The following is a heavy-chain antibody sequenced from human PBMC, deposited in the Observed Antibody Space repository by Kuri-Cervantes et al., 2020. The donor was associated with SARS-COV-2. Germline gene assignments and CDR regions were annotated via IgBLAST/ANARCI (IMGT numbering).Heavy chain of an antibody. Sequence: GESLKISCAASGFTFSSYEMNWVRQAPGKGLEWVPYISSSGSPTYYADSVKGRFTISRDNAKNSLYLQMNSLRAEDTAVYYCARGVGSYYYYYMDVWGKGTTVTVSS. V-gene: IGHV3-48*03. CDR3: ARGVGSYYYYYMDV. J-gene: IGHJ6*03. D-gene: IGHD3-10*01. CDR1: GFTFSSYE. CDR2: ISSSGSPT.